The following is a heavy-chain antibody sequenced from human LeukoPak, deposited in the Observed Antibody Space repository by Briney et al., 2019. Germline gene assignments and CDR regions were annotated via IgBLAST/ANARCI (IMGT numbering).Heavy chain of an antibody. CDR1: GFTFSSYW. J-gene: IGHJ5*02. Sequence: GGSLRLSCAASGFTFSSYWMSWVRQAPGKGLEWVANIKQDGSEKYYVDSVKGRFTISRDNAKNSLYLQMNSLRAEDTAVYYCARYVPSEDHWFDPWGQGTLVTVSS. V-gene: IGHV3-7*01. D-gene: IGHD3-16*01. CDR2: IKQDGSEK. CDR3: ARYVPSEDHWFDP.